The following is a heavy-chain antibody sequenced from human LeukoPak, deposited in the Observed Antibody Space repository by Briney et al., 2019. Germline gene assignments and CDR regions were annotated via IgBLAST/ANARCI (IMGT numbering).Heavy chain of an antibody. CDR3: ARVRYYDFWSGYNDLFDY. J-gene: IGHJ4*02. V-gene: IGHV4-39*07. D-gene: IGHD3-3*01. Sequence: SETLSLTCTVSGGSISSSSYYWSWIRQPPGKGLEWIGEINHSGSTNYNPSLKSRVTISVDTSKNQFSLKLSSVTAADTAVYYCARVRYYDFWSGYNDLFDYWGQGTLVTVSS. CDR1: GGSISSSSYY. CDR2: INHSGST.